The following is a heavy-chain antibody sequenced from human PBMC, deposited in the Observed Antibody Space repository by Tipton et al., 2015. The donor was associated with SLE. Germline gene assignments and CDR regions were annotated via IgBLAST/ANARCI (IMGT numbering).Heavy chain of an antibody. CDR1: GGSFSGYY. J-gene: IGHJ4*02. CDR2: IYYSGST. CDR3: ARDTIFGVAH. V-gene: IGHV4-34*01. D-gene: IGHD3-3*01. Sequence: TLSLTCAVYGGSFSGYYWSWIRQHPGKGLEWIGYIYYSGSTYYNPSLESRVTISVDTSKDQFSLKLSSVTAADTAVYYCARDTIFGVAHWGQGTLVTVSS.